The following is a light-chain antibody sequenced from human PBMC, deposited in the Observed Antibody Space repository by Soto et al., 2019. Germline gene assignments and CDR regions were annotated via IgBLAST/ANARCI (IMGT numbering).Light chain of an antibody. CDR1: HSVSSSY. Sequence: ETVLTQSPGTLSLSPGEIATLSCRAIHSVSSSYLAWYQQKPGQAPRLLIYGAFNRATGIPDRFSGSGSGTDFTLTISRLEPEDFAMYYCQQYGSSPPRWTFGQGTKVDIK. J-gene: IGKJ1*01. CDR2: GAF. CDR3: QQYGSSPPRWT. V-gene: IGKV3-20*01.